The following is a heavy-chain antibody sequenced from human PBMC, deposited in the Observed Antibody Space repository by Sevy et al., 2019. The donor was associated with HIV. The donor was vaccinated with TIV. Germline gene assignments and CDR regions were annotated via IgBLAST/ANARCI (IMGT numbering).Heavy chain of an antibody. CDR3: ARLQLIAARPTHFDY. D-gene: IGHD6-6*01. CDR1: GGSVSSGSYY. J-gene: IGHJ4*02. CDR2: IYYSGGT. Sequence: SETLSLTCTVSGGSVSSGSYYWSWIRQPPGKGLEWIGYIYYSGGTNYNPPVKRRVTISVDTSKNQFSLKLSSVTAADAAMYYCARLQLIAARPTHFDYWGQGTLVTVSS. V-gene: IGHV4-61*01.